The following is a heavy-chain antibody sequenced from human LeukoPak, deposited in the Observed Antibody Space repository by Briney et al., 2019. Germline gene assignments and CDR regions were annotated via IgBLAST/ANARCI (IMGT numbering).Heavy chain of an antibody. J-gene: IGHJ3*02. CDR3: AKESPVAYYYDSSEASDAFDI. CDR1: GFTFSSYA. CDR2: ISGSGGST. D-gene: IGHD3-22*01. V-gene: IGHV3-23*01. Sequence: GGSLILSCAASGFTFSSYAMSWVRQSPGKGLEGVSAISGSGGSTYYADSVKGRFTISRDNSKNTLYLQMNSLRAEDTAVYYCAKESPVAYYYDSSEASDAFDIWGQGTMVTVSS.